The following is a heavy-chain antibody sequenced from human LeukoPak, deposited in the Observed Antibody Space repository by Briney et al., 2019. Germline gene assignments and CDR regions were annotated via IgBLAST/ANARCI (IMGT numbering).Heavy chain of an antibody. Sequence: GGSLRLSCAASGFTFGSDWMTWVRQAPGKGLEWVANINQDGSATYYVDSVRGQFAISRDNAKNSLYLQMNSLRAEDTAVYYCASYAASGTAGSDYWGQGTLVTVSS. CDR2: INQDGSAT. J-gene: IGHJ4*02. V-gene: IGHV3-7*01. CDR1: GFTFGSDW. D-gene: IGHD6-13*01. CDR3: ASYAASGTAGSDY.